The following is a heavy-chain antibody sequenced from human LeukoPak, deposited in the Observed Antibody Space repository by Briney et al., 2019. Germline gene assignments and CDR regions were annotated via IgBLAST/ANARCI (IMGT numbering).Heavy chain of an antibody. CDR3: ATSIVGLTYDGHFQH. Sequence: GGSLRLSCAASGFAVSSNHMNWVRQAPGKGLEWVSVIFNGGSTYYADSVKGRFTISRDNSKNTLYLQMNSLRAEDTAVYYCATSIVGLTYDGHFQHWGQGTLVTVSS. D-gene: IGHD1-26*01. V-gene: IGHV3-53*01. J-gene: IGHJ1*01. CDR1: GFAVSSNH. CDR2: IFNGGST.